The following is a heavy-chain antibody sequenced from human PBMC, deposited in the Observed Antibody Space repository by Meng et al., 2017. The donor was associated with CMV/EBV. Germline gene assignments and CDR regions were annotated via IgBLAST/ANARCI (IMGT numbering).Heavy chain of an antibody. CDR3: ARDRTMVRGVTGY. Sequence: LVEAGAEDKTPVASWKVSCKASGYTFTSYGISWVRQSPGQGLEWIGWISAYNGNTNYAQKLQGRVTMTTDTSTSTAYMELRSLRSDDTAVYYCARDRTMVRGVTGYWGQGTLVTVSS. J-gene: IGHJ4*02. CDR1: GYTFTSYG. D-gene: IGHD3-10*01. CDR2: ISAYNGNT. V-gene: IGHV1-18*01.